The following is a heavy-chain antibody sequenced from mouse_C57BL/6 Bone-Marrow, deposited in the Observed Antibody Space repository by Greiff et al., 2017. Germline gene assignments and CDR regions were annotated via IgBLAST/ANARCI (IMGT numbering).Heavy chain of an antibody. CDR2: IYPGSGNT. CDR1: GYTFTDYY. CDR3: ARRTAQASAMDY. J-gene: IGHJ4*01. D-gene: IGHD3-2*02. V-gene: IGHV1-76*01. Sequence: VQLQESGAELVRPGASVKLSCKASGYTFTDYYINWVKQRPGQGLEWIARIYPGSGNTYYNEKFKGKATLTAEKSSSTAYLQLSSLTSEDSAVYFCARRTAQASAMDYWGQGTSVTVSS.